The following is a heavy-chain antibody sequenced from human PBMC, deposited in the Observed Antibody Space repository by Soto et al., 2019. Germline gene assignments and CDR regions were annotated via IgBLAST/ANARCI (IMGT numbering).Heavy chain of an antibody. CDR3: AKATLQLLIRDAFEI. CDR1: GGSISSGGYY. Sequence: SETLSLTCTVSGGSISSGGYYWSWIRQHPGKGLEWIGYIYYSGSTYYNPSLKSRVTISVDTSKNQLSLKLSSVTAEDTAVYYCAKATLQLLIRDAFEIWGQGTMVTVSS. J-gene: IGHJ3*02. CDR2: IYYSGST. V-gene: IGHV4-31*03. D-gene: IGHD6-6*01.